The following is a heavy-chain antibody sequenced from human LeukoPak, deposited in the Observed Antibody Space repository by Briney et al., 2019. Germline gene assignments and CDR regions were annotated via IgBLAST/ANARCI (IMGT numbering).Heavy chain of an antibody. J-gene: IGHJ4*02. CDR1: GYTFTSYG. CDR3: ARSGLWFGESEYYFDY. D-gene: IGHD3-10*01. CDR2: ISAYNGNT. Sequence: ASVKVSCKASGYTFTSYGISWVRQAPGQGLEWMGWISAYNGNTNYAQKLQGRVTMTTDTSTSTAYMELRSLRSDDTAVYDCARSGLWFGESEYYFDYWGQGTLVTVSS. V-gene: IGHV1-18*04.